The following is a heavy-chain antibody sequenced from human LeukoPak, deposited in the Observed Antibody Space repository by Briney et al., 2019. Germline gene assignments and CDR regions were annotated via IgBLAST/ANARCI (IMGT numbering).Heavy chain of an antibody. D-gene: IGHD3-10*01. CDR1: GFTFSSYW. J-gene: IGHJ4*02. Sequence: QAGGSLRLSCATSGFTFSSYWMSWVRQAPGKGLEWISYISAGGSTMYYADSVKGRFTISRDNAKNALYLQVSSLRDEDTAVYYCARGEYDWGQGTLVTVSS. CDR3: ARGEYD. CDR2: ISAGGSTM. V-gene: IGHV3-48*02.